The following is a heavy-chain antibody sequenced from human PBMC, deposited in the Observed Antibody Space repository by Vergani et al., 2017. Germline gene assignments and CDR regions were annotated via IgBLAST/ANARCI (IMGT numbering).Heavy chain of an antibody. V-gene: IGHV3-21*06. Sequence: EVQLQESGGGLVKPGGSLRVSCAASEFSFSTYSINWVRQAPGKGLEWVSSISGRSNYIYYADSLKGRFTISRDNSKNSVYLQMNSLRAEDTAIYYCARKKYYDSKDYYQVEPFDYWGQGTLVTVSS. CDR2: ISGRSNYI. CDR1: EFSFSTYS. J-gene: IGHJ4*02. D-gene: IGHD3-22*01. CDR3: ARKKYYDSKDYYQVEPFDY.